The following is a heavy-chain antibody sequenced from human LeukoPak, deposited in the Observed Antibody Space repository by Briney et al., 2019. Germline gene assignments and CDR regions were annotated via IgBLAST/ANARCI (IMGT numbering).Heavy chain of an antibody. D-gene: IGHD6-13*01. J-gene: IGHJ4*02. CDR3: ARGLQIIAAAGTTFDY. V-gene: IGHV4-59*01. CDR2: IYYSGST. CDR1: GGSISSYY. Sequence: PSETLSLTCIVSGGSISSYYWSWIRQPPGKGLEWIGYIYYSGSTNYNPSLKSRVTISVDTSKNQFSLKLSSVTAADTAVYYCARGLQIIAAAGTTFDYWGQGTLVTVSS.